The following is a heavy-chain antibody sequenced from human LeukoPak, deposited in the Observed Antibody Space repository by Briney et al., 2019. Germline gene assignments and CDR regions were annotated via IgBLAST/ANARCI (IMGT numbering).Heavy chain of an antibody. CDR1: GFSFSSYP. V-gene: IGHV3-23*01. CDR2: ISGSGYST. CDR3: AKSHRYGSGSPGVLARVSDI. J-gene: IGHJ3*02. D-gene: IGHD3-10*01. Sequence: GGSLRLSCAASGFSFSSYPMSWVRRASGKGLEWVSGISGSGYSTYDADSVKGRFTISRDNSKNTLYLQMNSLRAEDTAVYYCAKSHRYGSGSPGVLARVSDIWGQGTMVTVSS.